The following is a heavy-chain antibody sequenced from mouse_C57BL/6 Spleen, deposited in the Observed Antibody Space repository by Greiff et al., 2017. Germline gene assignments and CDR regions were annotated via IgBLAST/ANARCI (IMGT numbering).Heavy chain of an antibody. CDR1: GYTFTSYW. CDR3: AREGAYNYDGGRAMDY. CDR2: INPNSGGT. Sequence: QVQLQQSGAELVKPGASVKLSCKASGYTFTSYWMHWVKQRPGRGLEWIGRINPNSGGTKYNEKFKSKATLTVDKPSRTAYMQLSSLTSEDSAVYYCAREGAYNYDGGRAMDYWGQGTSVTVSS. J-gene: IGHJ4*01. D-gene: IGHD2-12*01. V-gene: IGHV1-72*01.